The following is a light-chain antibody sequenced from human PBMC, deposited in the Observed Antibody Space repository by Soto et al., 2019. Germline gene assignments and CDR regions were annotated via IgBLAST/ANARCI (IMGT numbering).Light chain of an antibody. CDR2: DVS. J-gene: IGLJ2*01. CDR3: SSYTSSATPS. V-gene: IGLV2-14*03. CDR1: SSDVGGYSY. Sequence: QSVLTQPASVSGSPGQSITISCTGTSSDVGGYSYVSWYQHHPGKAPKLLSYDVSYRPSGVSKRFSGSKSGNTASLTISGLQAEDEADYYCSSYTSSATPSFGGGTKVTVL.